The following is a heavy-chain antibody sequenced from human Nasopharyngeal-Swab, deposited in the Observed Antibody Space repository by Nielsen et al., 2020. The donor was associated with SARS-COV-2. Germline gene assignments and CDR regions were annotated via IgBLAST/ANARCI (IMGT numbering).Heavy chain of an antibody. CDR3: AATSVLRFLEWLNNWFDP. CDR2: IYYSGST. D-gene: IGHD3-3*01. V-gene: IGHV4-39*01. J-gene: IGHJ5*02. CDR1: GGSISSRSSY. Sequence: SETLSLTCTVSGGSISSRSSYWGWIRQPPGKGLEWIGSIYYSGSTYYNPSLKSRVTISVDTSKNQFSLKLSSVTAADTAVYYCAATSVLRFLEWLNNWFDPWGQGTLVTVSS.